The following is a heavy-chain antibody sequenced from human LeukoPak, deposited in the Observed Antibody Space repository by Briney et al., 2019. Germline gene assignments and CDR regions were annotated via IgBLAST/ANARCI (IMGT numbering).Heavy chain of an antibody. CDR1: GFTFSSYS. CDR2: ISSSSSTI. Sequence: GSLRLSCAASGFTFSSYSMNWVRQAPGKGLEWVSYISSSSSTIYYADSVKGRFTISRDNAKNSLYLQMNSLRAEDTAVYYCARDFGATPMDYWGQGTLVTVSS. CDR3: ARDFGATPMDY. V-gene: IGHV3-48*01. J-gene: IGHJ4*02. D-gene: IGHD2-15*01.